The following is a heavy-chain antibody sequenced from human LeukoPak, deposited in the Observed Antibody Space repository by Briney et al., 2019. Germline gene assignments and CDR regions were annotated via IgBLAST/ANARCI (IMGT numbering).Heavy chain of an antibody. Sequence: SVKVSCKASGGTFSSYTISWVRQAPGQGLEWMGRIIPILGIANYAQKFQGRVTITADKSTSTAYMELSRLRSEDTAVYYCARVATTRITIFGVVNDAFDIWGQGTLVTVSS. D-gene: IGHD3-3*01. CDR1: GGTFSSYT. CDR3: ARVATTRITIFGVVNDAFDI. J-gene: IGHJ3*02. V-gene: IGHV1-69*02. CDR2: IIPILGIA.